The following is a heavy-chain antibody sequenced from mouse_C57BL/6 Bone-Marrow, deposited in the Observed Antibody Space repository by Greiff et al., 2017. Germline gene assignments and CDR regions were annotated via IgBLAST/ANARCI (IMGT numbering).Heavy chain of an antibody. Sequence: VQLQQSGAELVRPGASVKLSCTASGFNIKDDYMHWVKQRPEQCLEWIGWFDPENGDTEYASKFQGKVTITADTSSNTAYLQLSSLTSEDTAVYYCTLEGYSHWYFEFWGTGTTVTVSS. D-gene: IGHD2-3*01. J-gene: IGHJ1*03. CDR1: GFNIKDDY. CDR3: TLEGYSHWYFEF. V-gene: IGHV14-4*01. CDR2: FDPENGDT.